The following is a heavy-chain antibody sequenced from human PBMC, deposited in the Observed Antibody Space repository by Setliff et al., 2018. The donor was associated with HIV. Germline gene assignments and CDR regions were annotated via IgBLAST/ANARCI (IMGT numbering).Heavy chain of an antibody. CDR1: GFTFSSYC. CDR3: SMSHGIGNYYMDG. V-gene: IGHV3-21*01. J-gene: IGHJ6*03. D-gene: IGHD2-15*01. CDR2: ISGRSTYI. Sequence: VGSLRLSCAASGFTFSSYCMNWVRQAPGKGLEWISSISGRSTYIYYSDSVKGRFTISRDDAEKSLFLQLDSLRDEDTAVYYCSMSHGIGNYYMDGWGPGTTVTVSS.